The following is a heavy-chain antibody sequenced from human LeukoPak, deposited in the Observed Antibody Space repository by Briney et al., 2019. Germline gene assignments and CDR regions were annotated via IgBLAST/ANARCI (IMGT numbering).Heavy chain of an antibody. D-gene: IGHD6-19*01. CDR2: IYPLETT. J-gene: IGHJ3*02. CDR1: GDSVNSGAYY. V-gene: IGHV4-61*02. CDR3: AREIVAGLGVSFDI. Sequence: EPSQTLSLTCTVSGDSVNSGAYYWSWLRQPAGKEPEWIGRIYPLETTNYNPSLKSRVAISVDTSKNQFSLKLSSVTGADTAVYYCAREIVAGLGVSFDIWGQGTMVTVSS.